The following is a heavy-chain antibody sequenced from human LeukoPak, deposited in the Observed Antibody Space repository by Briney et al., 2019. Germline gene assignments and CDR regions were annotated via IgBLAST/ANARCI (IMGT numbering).Heavy chain of an antibody. CDR2: IIPIFGTA. CDR3: ARDWGTYYYDSSGYPY. V-gene: IGHV1-69*13. CDR1: GGTFSSYA. J-gene: IGHJ4*02. D-gene: IGHD3-22*01. Sequence: SVKVSCKASGGTFSSYAISWVRQAPGQGLEWMGGIIPIFGTANYAQKFQGRATITADESTSTAYMELSSLRSEDTAVYYCARDWGTYYYDSSGYPYWGQGTLVTVSS.